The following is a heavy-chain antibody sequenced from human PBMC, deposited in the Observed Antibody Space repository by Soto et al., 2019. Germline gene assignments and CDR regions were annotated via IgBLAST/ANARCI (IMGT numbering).Heavy chain of an antibody. V-gene: IGHV1-18*01. J-gene: IGHJ4*02. Sequence: QVQLVQSGAEVKKPGASVKVSCKASGYTFTSYGISWVRQAPGQGLEWMGWISAYNGNTNYQQKLQGRVTMTTDTPTRTADQELRSQRSDDTTVYYYASVNCSGGSGDSPLDSWGQGTLVTVSS. CDR2: ISAYNGNT. D-gene: IGHD2-15*01. CDR1: GYTFTSYG. CDR3: ASVNCSGGSGDSPLDS.